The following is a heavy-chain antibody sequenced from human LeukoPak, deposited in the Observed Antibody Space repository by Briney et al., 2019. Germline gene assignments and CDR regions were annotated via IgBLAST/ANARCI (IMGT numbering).Heavy chain of an antibody. CDR1: GYAFTSYY. Sequence: GASVTVSCKASGYAFTSYYMHWVRQAPGRGLEWMGWINPKSGDTNYAQKFQGRVTMTRDTSISTAYMEVSRLRSDDTAVYYCARVRETSSGYYPFDYWGQGTQVTVSS. CDR3: ARVRETSSGYYPFDY. D-gene: IGHD3-22*01. V-gene: IGHV1-2*02. CDR2: INPKSGDT. J-gene: IGHJ4*02.